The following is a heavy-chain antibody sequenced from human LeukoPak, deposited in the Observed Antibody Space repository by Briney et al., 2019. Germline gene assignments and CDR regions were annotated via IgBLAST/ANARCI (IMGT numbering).Heavy chain of an antibody. CDR3: SKSLDY. CDR1: GFPFSDYW. V-gene: IGHV3-7*01. J-gene: IGHJ4*02. Sequence: GGSLRLSCAASGFPFSDYWMDWVRQAPGKGVEWVANINQDGRIQYYADSVRGRFIISRNNAKNSLCLQMYSLRAEDTAIYFCSKSLDYLGQGALVTVSS. CDR2: INQDGRIQ.